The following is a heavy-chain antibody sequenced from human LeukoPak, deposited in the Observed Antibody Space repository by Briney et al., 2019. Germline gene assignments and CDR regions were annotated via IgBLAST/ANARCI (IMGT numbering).Heavy chain of an antibody. J-gene: IGHJ4*02. CDR1: RFTFSSYA. CDR3: AKDRRAGSYDY. CDR2: ISGSGGST. D-gene: IGHD3-10*01. V-gene: IGHV3-23*01. Sequence: GGSLRLSCAASRFTFSSYAMSWVRQAPGKGLEWVSGISGSGGSTYYADSVKGRFTISRDNSKNTLYLQMNSLRAEDTAVYYCAKDRRAGSYDYWGQGTLVTVSS.